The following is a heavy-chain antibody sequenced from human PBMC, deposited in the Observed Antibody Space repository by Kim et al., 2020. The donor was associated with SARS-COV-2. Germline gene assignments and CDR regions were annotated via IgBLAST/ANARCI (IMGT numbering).Heavy chain of an antibody. D-gene: IGHD3-22*01. V-gene: IGHV3-23*01. J-gene: IGHJ4*02. CDR3: AKGRDGDYYDSSGYYY. Sequence: GGSLRLSCAASGFSFSIYDMSWVRQAPGKGLEWVSSISGSGGSTNYADSVKGRFTISRDNSKNTLYLQMNSLRAEDTAVYYCAKGRDGDYYDSSGYYYWVQGTLVTVSS. CDR2: ISGSGGST. CDR1: GFSFSIYD.